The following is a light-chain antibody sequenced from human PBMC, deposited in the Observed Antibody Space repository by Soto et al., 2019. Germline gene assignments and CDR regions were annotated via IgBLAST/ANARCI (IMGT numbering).Light chain of an antibody. Sequence: QSALTQPASVSGSPGQSITISCTGTSSDVGSYNLVSWYQQHPGKAPKLMIYEVSKRPSGVSNRFSGSKSGNTASLTISGRQAEDEADYYCCSYAGSREVFGGGTKVTVL. V-gene: IGLV2-23*02. CDR3: CSYAGSREV. CDR1: SSDVGSYNL. CDR2: EVS. J-gene: IGLJ2*01.